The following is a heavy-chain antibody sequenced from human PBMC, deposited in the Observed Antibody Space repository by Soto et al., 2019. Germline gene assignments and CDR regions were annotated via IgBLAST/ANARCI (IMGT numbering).Heavy chain of an antibody. V-gene: IGHV1-24*01. Sequence: ASVKVSCKVSGYTLTELSMHWVRQAPGKGLEWMGGFDPEDGETIYAQKFQGRVTMTEDTSTDTAYMELSSLRSEDTAVYYCATGPYYYDSSGYDGYYFDYWGQGTLVTVSS. CDR1: GYTLTELS. J-gene: IGHJ4*02. D-gene: IGHD3-22*01. CDR3: ATGPYYYDSSGYDGYYFDY. CDR2: FDPEDGET.